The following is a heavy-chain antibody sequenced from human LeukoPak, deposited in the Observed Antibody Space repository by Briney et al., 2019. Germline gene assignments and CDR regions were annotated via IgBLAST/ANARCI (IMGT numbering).Heavy chain of an antibody. CDR1: GFTFSSYD. Sequence: GGSLRLSCAASGFTFSSYDMSWVRQAPGKGLEWVSAISGSGGSTYYADSVKGRFTISRDNSKNTLYLQMNSLRAEDTAVYYCAKDQEPLGYCSSTSCSEFDYWGQGTLVTVSS. CDR2: ISGSGGST. CDR3: AKDQEPLGYCSSTSCSEFDY. J-gene: IGHJ4*02. D-gene: IGHD2-2*01. V-gene: IGHV3-23*01.